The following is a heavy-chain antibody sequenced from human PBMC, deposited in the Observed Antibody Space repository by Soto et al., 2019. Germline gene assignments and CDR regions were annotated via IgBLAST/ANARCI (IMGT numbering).Heavy chain of an antibody. CDR3: AKGYSSGWYNWFDP. J-gene: IGHJ5*02. CDR2: ISWNSGSI. Sequence: PGGSLRLSCAASGFTFDDYAMHWVRQAPGKGLEWVSGISWNSGSIGYADSVKGRFTISRDNAKNSLYLQMDSLRAEDTALYYCAKGYSSGWYNWFDPWGQGTLVTVSS. V-gene: IGHV3-9*01. D-gene: IGHD6-19*01. CDR1: GFTFDDYA.